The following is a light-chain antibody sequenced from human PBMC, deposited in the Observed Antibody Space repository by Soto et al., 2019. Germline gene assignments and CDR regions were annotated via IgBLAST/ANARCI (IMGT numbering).Light chain of an antibody. CDR3: QQYYSRPLT. J-gene: IGKJ3*01. Sequence: DIVMTQSPDSLAVSLGERATINCKSSQSVLYSSNNKNYLAWYQQKPGQPPKLLIYWASTRESGVPDRFSGSGSGTDFTLTISSLQAEDVEVYYCQQYYSRPLTFGPGTKVDIK. CDR1: QSVLYSSNNKNY. V-gene: IGKV4-1*01. CDR2: WAS.